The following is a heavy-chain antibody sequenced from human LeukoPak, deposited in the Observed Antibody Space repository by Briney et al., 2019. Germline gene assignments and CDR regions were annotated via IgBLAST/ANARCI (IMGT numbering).Heavy chain of an antibody. Sequence: ASVKVSCKASGGTFSSYAISWVRQAPGQGLEWMGGIIPIFGTANYAQKFQGRVTITADESTSTAYMELSSLRSEDTAVYYCARDRHGATGPHFDYWGQGTLVTVSS. V-gene: IGHV1-69*13. CDR1: GGTFSSYA. J-gene: IGHJ4*02. CDR3: ARDRHGATGPHFDY. D-gene: IGHD1-26*01. CDR2: IIPIFGTA.